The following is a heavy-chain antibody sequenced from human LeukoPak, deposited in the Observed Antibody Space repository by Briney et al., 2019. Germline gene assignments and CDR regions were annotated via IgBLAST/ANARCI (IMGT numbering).Heavy chain of an antibody. V-gene: IGHV3-30*04. CDR1: GFTFSSYA. D-gene: IGHD6-19*01. CDR3: ARVWAVARPWDV. Sequence: GGSLRLSCAASGFTFSSYAMHWVRQAPGKGLEWVAVISYDGSNKYYADSVKGRFTISRDNSKNSLYLQMNSLRAEDTAVYYCARVWAVARPWDVWGKGTTVTVSS. J-gene: IGHJ6*04. CDR2: ISYDGSNK.